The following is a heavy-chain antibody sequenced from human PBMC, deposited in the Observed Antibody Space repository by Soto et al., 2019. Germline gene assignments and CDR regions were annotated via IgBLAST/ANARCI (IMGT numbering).Heavy chain of an antibody. CDR3: AKDIRGYCGGGSCYGFEFDP. J-gene: IGHJ5*02. Sequence: GGSLRLSCAASGFTFDDYAMHWVRQAPGKGLEWVSGISWNSGSIGYADSVKGRFTISRDNAKNSLYLQMNSLRAEDTALYYCAKDIRGYCGGGSCYGFEFDPWGQGTLVTVSS. CDR2: ISWNSGSI. D-gene: IGHD2-15*01. V-gene: IGHV3-9*01. CDR1: GFTFDDYA.